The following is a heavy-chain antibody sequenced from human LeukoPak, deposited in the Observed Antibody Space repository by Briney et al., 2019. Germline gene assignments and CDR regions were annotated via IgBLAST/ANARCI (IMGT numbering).Heavy chain of an antibody. V-gene: IGHV3-23*01. CDR3: AKPELPNDAINYYFDY. CDR1: GFTFSSYA. J-gene: IGHJ4*02. Sequence: GGSLRLSCAASGFTFSSYAMSWVRQAPGKGLDWVSSISGGGGTTYYADSVKGRFTISRDTSTLYLQMNSLRAEDTAVHYCAKPELPNDAINYYFDYWGRGTLVTVSS. D-gene: IGHD2-8*01. CDR2: ISGGGGTT.